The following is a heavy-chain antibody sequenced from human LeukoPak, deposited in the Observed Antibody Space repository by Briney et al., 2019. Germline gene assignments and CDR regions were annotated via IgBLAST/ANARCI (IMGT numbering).Heavy chain of an antibody. V-gene: IGHV4-59*01. CDR3: ARGPPDDYGDVEYFQH. CDR2: IYYSGST. D-gene: IGHD4-17*01. Sequence: SETLSLTCTVSGGSISSYYWRWIRQPPGQGLEWIGYIYYSGSTNYNPPLKSRVTISVDTSKNQFSLKLSSVTAADTAVYYCARGPPDDYGDVEYFQHWGQGTLVTASS. J-gene: IGHJ1*01. CDR1: GGSISSYY.